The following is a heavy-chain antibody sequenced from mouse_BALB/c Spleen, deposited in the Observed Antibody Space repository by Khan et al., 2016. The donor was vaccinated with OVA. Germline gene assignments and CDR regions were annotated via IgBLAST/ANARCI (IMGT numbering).Heavy chain of an antibody. CDR3: ARHRFTTPTAWFAY. D-gene: IGHD1-2*01. CDR2: ISNGGSYT. CDR1: GFTFSSYG. J-gene: IGHJ3*01. Sequence: EVHLVESGGDLVKPGGSLNLSCEASGFTFSSYGMSWLRQTPDKRLEWVATISNGGSYTYFPDSVKGRLTIYRDNAKNTLYLQMSSLKSEDTAMYYCARHRFTTPTAWFAYWGQGTLVTVFA. V-gene: IGHV5-6*01.